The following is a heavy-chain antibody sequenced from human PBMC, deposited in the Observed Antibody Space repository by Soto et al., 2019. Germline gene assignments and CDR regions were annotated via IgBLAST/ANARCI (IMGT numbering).Heavy chain of an antibody. CDR2: INPSGGST. J-gene: IGHJ6*03. D-gene: IGHD3-10*01. Sequence: ASVKVSCKASGYTFTSYYMHWVRQAPGQGLEWMGIINPSGGSTSYAQKFQGRVTMTRDTSTSTVYMELSSLRSEDTAVYYCARDGVYYGSGSFALPYYYYYMDVWGKGTTVTVSS. CDR3: ARDGVYYGSGSFALPYYYYYMDV. CDR1: GYTFTSYY. V-gene: IGHV1-46*03.